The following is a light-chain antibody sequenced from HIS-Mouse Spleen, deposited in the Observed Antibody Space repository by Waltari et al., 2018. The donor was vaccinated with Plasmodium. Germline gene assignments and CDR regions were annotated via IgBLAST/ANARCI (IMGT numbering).Light chain of an antibody. CDR1: QSVSSN. V-gene: IGKV3-15*01. J-gene: IGKJ3*01. Sequence: EIVMTQSPATLSVSPGERATISCRASQSVSSNLAWYKQKPGQAPRLLIYGASTRATGIPARFSGSGSGTEFTLTISSLQSEDFAVYYCQQYNNWSFTFGPGTKVDIK. CDR2: GAS. CDR3: QQYNNWSFT.